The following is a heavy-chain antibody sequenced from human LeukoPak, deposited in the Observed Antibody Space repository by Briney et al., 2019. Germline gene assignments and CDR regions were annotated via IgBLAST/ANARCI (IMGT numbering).Heavy chain of an antibody. CDR1: GFTFSSYS. CDR3: ARDLDYYGMDV. V-gene: IGHV3-21*04. Sequence: GGSLRLSCAASGFTFSSYSMNWVRQAPGKGLEWVSSISSSGSTIYYADSVKGRFTISRDNAKNSLYLQMNSLRAEDTAVYYCARDLDYYGMDVWGQGTTVTVSS. J-gene: IGHJ6*02. CDR2: ISSSGSTI.